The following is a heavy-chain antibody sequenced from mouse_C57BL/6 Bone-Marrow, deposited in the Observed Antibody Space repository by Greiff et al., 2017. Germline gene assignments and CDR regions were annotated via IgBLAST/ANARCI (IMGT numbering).Heavy chain of an antibody. D-gene: IGHD3-2*02. V-gene: IGHV1-53*01. Sequence: QVQLQQPGTELVKPGASVRLSCKASGYTFTSYWMHWVKQRPGQGLEWIGNINPSNGSTNYNEKFKSKATLTVDKSSSTAYMQLSSLTSEDSAVCDSARWDSSGAFAYWGQGTLVTVSA. CDR1: GYTFTSYW. CDR2: INPSNGST. J-gene: IGHJ3*01. CDR3: ARWDSSGAFAY.